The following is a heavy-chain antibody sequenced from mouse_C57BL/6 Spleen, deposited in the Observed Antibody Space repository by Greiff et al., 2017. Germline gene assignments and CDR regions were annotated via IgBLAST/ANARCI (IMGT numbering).Heavy chain of an antibody. D-gene: IGHD2-2*01. V-gene: IGHV3-6*01. J-gene: IGHJ4*01. Sequence: VQLMESGPGLVKPSQSLSLTCSVTGYSITSGYYWNWIRQFPGNKLEWMGYISYDGSNNYNPSLKNRISITRDTSKNQFFLKLNSVTTEDTATYYCARDGYPYYAMDDWGQGTSVTVSS. CDR2: ISYDGSN. CDR1: GYSITSGYY. CDR3: ARDGYPYYAMDD.